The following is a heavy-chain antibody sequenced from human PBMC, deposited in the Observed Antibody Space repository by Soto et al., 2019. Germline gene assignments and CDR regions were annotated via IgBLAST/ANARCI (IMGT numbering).Heavy chain of an antibody. Sequence: LRLSCSASRLTLSSDEINWVRQAPMKGKEWLSYISNSGTIIYYADAVKGRFTVSRDNAKNSLYLQMNSLRDDDTDVYYCARDRDEYCSKGVCSGPYFDYWGRGSLVTVSS. CDR3: ARDRDEYCSKGVCSGPYFDY. CDR1: RLTLSSDE. V-gene: IGHV3-48*03. CDR2: ISNSGTII. J-gene: IGHJ4*02. D-gene: IGHD2-8*01.